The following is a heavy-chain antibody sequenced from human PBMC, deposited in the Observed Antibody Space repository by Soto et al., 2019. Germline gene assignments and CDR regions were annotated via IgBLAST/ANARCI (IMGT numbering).Heavy chain of an antibody. CDR3: ARVEGSSYYFRHHC. CDR2: IYYSGSS. CDR1: GGSISSGSYH. D-gene: IGHD1-26*01. V-gene: IGHV4-31*03. J-gene: IGHJ4*02. Sequence: QVQMQESGPGLVKPSQTLSLTCTVSGGSISSGSYHWSWIRQHPGKGLEWIGNIYYSGSSYYNPSLKSRATISIDTSKDQFSLRLGSVTAADTAVYYCARVEGSSYYFRHHCWGRGTLVTVSS.